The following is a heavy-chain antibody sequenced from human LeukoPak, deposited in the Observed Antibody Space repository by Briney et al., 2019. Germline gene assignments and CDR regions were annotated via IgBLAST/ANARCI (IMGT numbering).Heavy chain of an antibody. D-gene: IGHD6-19*01. J-gene: IGHJ4*02. Sequence: GGSLRLSCAASGFTVSSNYMTWVRQAPGKGLEWVSIIYSGGSTYYADPVKGRFTISRDNSKNTLYLQMNSLRAEDTAVYYCAKTGYSSGPGAYYFDYWGQGTLVTVSS. CDR1: GFTVSSNY. CDR2: IYSGGST. V-gene: IGHV3-53*01. CDR3: AKTGYSSGPGAYYFDY.